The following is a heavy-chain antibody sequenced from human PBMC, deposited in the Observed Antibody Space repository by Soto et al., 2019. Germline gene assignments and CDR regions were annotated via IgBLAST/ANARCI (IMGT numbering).Heavy chain of an antibody. CDR3: ARGGAPGQTADPYAFDI. Sequence: QAQLVQSGAEVRKPGSSVRVSCRASGGPFTRYAVSWVRQAPGQGLEWIGGITPIAETTNYAQKFRGRLSITADESTDTVHMELRRLTSDDTAVYFCARGGAPGQTADPYAFDIWGQGSRVTVSS. CDR2: ITPIAETT. CDR1: GGPFTRYA. D-gene: IGHD7-27*01. J-gene: IGHJ3*02. V-gene: IGHV1-69*01.